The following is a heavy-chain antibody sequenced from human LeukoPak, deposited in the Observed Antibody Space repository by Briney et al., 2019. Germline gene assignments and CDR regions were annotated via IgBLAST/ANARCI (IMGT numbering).Heavy chain of an antibody. D-gene: IGHD1-26*01. CDR2: MSSSSSYI. V-gene: IGHV3-21*01. Sequence: KPGGSLRLSCAASGFTFSSYSMNWVRQAPGRGLEWVSSMSSSSSYIYYADSVKGRFTISRDNAKNSLNLQMNSLRAGDTAVYYAGRENVGAAESYYFDYGAREHWSPSPQ. CDR1: GFTFSSYS. CDR3: GRENVGAAESYYFDY. J-gene: IGHJ4*02.